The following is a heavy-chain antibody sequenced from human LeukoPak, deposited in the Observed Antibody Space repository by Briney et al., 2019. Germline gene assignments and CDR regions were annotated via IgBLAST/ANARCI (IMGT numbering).Heavy chain of an antibody. CDR2: ISSSSSSYI. CDR3: ARDRAGTAMPMISYYYYYMDV. Sequence: GGSLRLSCAASGFTFSSYSTNWVRQAPGKGLEWVSSISSSSSSYIYYADSVKGRFTISRDNAKNSLYLQMNSLRAEDTAVYYCARDRAGTAMPMISYYYYYMDVWGKGTTVTVSS. D-gene: IGHD5-18*01. J-gene: IGHJ6*03. CDR1: GFTFSSYS. V-gene: IGHV3-21*01.